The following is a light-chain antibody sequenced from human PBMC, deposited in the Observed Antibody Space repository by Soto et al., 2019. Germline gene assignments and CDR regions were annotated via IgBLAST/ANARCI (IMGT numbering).Light chain of an antibody. J-gene: IGKJ1*01. CDR1: QSVTSSY. Sequence: EIVLTQSPGTLSLSPGERATLSCRASQSVTSSYLAWYQQKPGQAPRLLIYGASSRATGIPDRFSGSGPGKDFTHTISGLEPEDFAVYYCQQFNTSPVWTFGQGTQVEMK. CDR3: QQFNTSPVWT. CDR2: GAS. V-gene: IGKV3-20*01.